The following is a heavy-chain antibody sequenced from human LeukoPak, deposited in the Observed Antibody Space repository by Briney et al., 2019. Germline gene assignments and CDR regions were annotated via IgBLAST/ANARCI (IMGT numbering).Heavy chain of an antibody. CDR2: IYHSGST. CDR3: ASPSRHDYGDYFVGWYFDL. Sequence: PSGTLSLTCAVSGGSISSSNWWSWVRQPPGKGLEWIGEIYHSGSTNYNPSLKSRVTISVDKSKNQFSLKLSSVTAADTAVYYCASPSRHDYGDYFVGWYFDLWGRGTLVTVSS. D-gene: IGHD4-17*01. CDR1: GGSISSSNW. J-gene: IGHJ2*01. V-gene: IGHV4-4*02.